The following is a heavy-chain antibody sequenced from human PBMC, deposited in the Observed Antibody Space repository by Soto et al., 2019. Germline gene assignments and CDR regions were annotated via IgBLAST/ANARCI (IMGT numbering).Heavy chain of an antibody. J-gene: IGHJ6*02. Sequence: GALRISCAASGFTFRDHYMDWVPPAPGKGVEGFGRTRNKANGYTTEYAASVKGRFTISRDDSKNSLYLQMNSLKTEDTAVYYCAREYNWNYVSRYYYGMDVWGQGTTVTVSS. V-gene: IGHV3-72*01. D-gene: IGHD1-7*01. CDR3: AREYNWNYVSRYYYGMDV. CDR1: GFTFRDHY. CDR2: TRNKANGYTT.